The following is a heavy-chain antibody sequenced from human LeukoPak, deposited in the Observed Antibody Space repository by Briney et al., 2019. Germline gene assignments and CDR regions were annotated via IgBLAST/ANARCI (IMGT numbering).Heavy chain of an antibody. J-gene: IGHJ4*02. CDR2: ITGGGDTT. CDR1: GFTFNSYA. Sequence: GGSLRLSCAASGFTFNSYAMTWVRQAPGKGLEWVSSITGGGDTTYYADSVRGRFTISRDNSKNTLSLQINSLRAEDTAVYYCAKERSEVVVAATNYWGQGTLVTV. V-gene: IGHV3-23*01. CDR3: AKERSEVVVAATNY. D-gene: IGHD2-15*01.